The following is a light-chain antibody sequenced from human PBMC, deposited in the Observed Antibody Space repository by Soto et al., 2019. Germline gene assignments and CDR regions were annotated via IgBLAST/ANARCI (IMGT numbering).Light chain of an antibody. V-gene: IGLV2-14*03. CDR3: SSYRSSSTPVDGTGTPV. CDR1: SSDIGGYNY. CDR2: EVN. Sequence: QSVLTQPASVSGAPGQSITISCTGTSSDIGGYNYVSWYQQHPGKAPKLMIYEVNTRPSGVSDRFSGFKSGNTASLTISGLQTEDEADYYCSSYRSSSTPVDGTGTPVFGTGTQLTVL. J-gene: IGLJ1*01.